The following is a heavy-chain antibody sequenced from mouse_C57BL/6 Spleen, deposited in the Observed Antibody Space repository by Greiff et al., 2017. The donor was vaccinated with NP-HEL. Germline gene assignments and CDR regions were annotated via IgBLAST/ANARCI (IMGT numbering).Heavy chain of an antibody. Sequence: QVQLQQPGAELVKPGASVKLSCKASGYTLTRYWMHWVKQRPGRGLEWIGKIVPNSGCTKYTEKFKSQATLTVDKPNNTAYRQLSILTSEDSAVYYCARYGSIYVCYFDVWGTGTTRTVAS. CDR2: IVPNSGCT. V-gene: IGHV1-72*01. CDR1: GYTLTRYW. J-gene: IGHJ1*03. CDR3: ARYGSIYVCYFDV. D-gene: IGHD1-1*01.